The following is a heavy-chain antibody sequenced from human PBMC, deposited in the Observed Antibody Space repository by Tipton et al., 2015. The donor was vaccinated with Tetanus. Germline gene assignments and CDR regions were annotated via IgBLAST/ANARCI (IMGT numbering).Heavy chain of an antibody. CDR2: IHFGGDT. J-gene: IGHJ4*02. CDR1: GASISNNFFY. V-gene: IGHV4-39*02. Sequence: TLSLTCTVSGASISNNFFYWGWIRQSPGRGLEWIGTIHFGGDTAYNPSLRSRVTISVDTSRNHVSLKMTSVTAADTALYYCSSGGGTAISEDWGQGTLVTVSS. D-gene: IGHD1-7*01. CDR3: SSGGGTAISED.